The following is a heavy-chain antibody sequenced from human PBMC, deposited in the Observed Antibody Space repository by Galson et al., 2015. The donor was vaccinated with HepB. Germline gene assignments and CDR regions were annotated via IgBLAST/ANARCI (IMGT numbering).Heavy chain of an antibody. J-gene: IGHJ4*02. V-gene: IGHV4-34*01. Sequence: SETLSLTCAVYGGSFSGYYWSWIRQPPGKGLEWIGEINHSGSTNYNPSLKSRVTISVDTSKNQFSLKLSSVTAADTAVYYCARSRDGYKFDYWGRGTLVTVSS. CDR3: ARSRDGYKFDY. D-gene: IGHD5-24*01. CDR2: INHSGST. CDR1: GGSFSGYY.